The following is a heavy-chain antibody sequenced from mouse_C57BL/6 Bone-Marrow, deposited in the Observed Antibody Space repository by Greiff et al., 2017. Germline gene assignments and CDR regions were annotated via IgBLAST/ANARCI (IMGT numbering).Heavy chain of an antibody. CDR3: TTGMVDV. D-gene: IGHD2-3*01. V-gene: IGHV14-4*01. CDR1: GFNIKDDY. Sequence: VQLQQSGAELVRPGASVKLSCTASGFNIKDDYMHWVKQRPEQGLEWIGWIDPENGDTEYASKFQGKVTITADTSSNTAYLQLSSLTSEDTAVYYCTTGMVDVWGTGTTVTVSS. J-gene: IGHJ1*03. CDR2: IDPENGDT.